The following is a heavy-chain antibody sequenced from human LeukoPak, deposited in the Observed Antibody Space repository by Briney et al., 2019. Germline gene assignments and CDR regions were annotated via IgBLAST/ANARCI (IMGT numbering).Heavy chain of an antibody. J-gene: IGHJ4*02. Sequence: GASVKVSCKASGYTFTGYYMHWVRQAPGQGLEWMGWINPNSGGTNYAQNFQGRVTMTRDTSISAAYMELSRLKSDDTAVYYCARGEGEQFGELLVDYWGQGTLVTVSS. D-gene: IGHD3-10*01. V-gene: IGHV1-2*02. CDR2: INPNSGGT. CDR1: GYTFTGYY. CDR3: ARGEGEQFGELLVDY.